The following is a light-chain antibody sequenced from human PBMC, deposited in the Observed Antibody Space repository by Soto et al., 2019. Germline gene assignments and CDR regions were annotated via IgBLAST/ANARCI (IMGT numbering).Light chain of an antibody. CDR1: QSVSSY. CDR2: DAS. J-gene: IGKJ4*01. V-gene: IGKV3-11*01. Sequence: EIVLTQSPATLSLSPGERDTLSCRARQSVSSYLAWYQQKPGQAPRLLIYDASNRATGIPARFSGSGSGTDFNLTISSLEPEDFAVYYCQQRSNWLSLTFGGGTKVEIK. CDR3: QQRSNWLSLT.